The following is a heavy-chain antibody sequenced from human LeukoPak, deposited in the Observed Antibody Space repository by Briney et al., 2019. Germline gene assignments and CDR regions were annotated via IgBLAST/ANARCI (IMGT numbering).Heavy chain of an antibody. CDR2: IYTSGST. J-gene: IGHJ5*02. CDR1: GGSISSGSYY. D-gene: IGHD2-8*01. Sequence: SETLSLTCTVSGGSISSGSYYWTWIRQPAWKGLEWIGRIYTSGSTNYKPSLKSRVTISVDTSKNQFSLKLSSVTAADTAVYYCARATPRGNEAPLGFDPWGQGTLVTVSS. CDR3: ARATPRGNEAPLGFDP. V-gene: IGHV4-61*02.